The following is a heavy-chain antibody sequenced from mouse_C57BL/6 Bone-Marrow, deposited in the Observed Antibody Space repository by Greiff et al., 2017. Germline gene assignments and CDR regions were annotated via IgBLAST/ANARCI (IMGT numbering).Heavy chain of an antibody. CDR1: GYTFTSYW. CDR2: IDPSDSYT. Sequence: QVQLQQPGAELVRPGPSVKLSCKASGYTFTSYWMHWVKQRPGQGLEWIGVIDPSDSYTNYNQKFKGKATLTVDTSSSTAYMQLSSLTSEDSAVYYCARYDSNGPFAYWGQGTLVTVSA. CDR3: ARYDSNGPFAY. D-gene: IGHD2-5*01. J-gene: IGHJ3*01. V-gene: IGHV1-59*01.